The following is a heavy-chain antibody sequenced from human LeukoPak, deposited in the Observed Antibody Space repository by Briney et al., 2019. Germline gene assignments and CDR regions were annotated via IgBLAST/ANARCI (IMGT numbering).Heavy chain of an antibody. Sequence: GGSLRLSCAASGFTFSSYSMNWVRQAPGKGLEWVSSISSSSYIYYADSVKGRFTISRDNAKNSLYLQMNSLRAEDAAVYYCARDPHGDHPDYFDYWGQGTLVTVSS. CDR1: GFTFSSYS. J-gene: IGHJ4*02. V-gene: IGHV3-21*01. CDR3: ARDPHGDHPDYFDY. D-gene: IGHD4-17*01. CDR2: ISSSSYI.